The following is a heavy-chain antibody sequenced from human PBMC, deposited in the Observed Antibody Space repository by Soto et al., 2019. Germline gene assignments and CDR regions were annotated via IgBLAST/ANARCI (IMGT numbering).Heavy chain of an antibody. CDR3: AREGIAESGPNYYDF. D-gene: IGHD6-13*01. Sequence: QVQLVESGGGVVQPGRSLTIFCTASGFTFKHNAMHWIRQAPAKGLEWVADISYDGSTKNYADSVKGRFTISRDNSKNTHSLQMSALKGEDTATYYCAREGIAESGPNYYDFWGQGTLVAVPS. V-gene: IGHV3-30-3*01. CDR1: GFTFKHNA. CDR2: ISYDGSTK. J-gene: IGHJ4*02.